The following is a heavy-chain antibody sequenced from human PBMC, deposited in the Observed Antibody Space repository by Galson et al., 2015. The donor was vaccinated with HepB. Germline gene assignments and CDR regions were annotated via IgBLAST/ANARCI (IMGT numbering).Heavy chain of an antibody. J-gene: IGHJ4*02. V-gene: IGHV5-51*01. CDR3: ARHSGGIAVSPFDY. Sequence: QSGAEVKKPGESLKISCKGSGYTFATYWIGWVRQMPGKGLEWMGIIYPEDSDTRYSPSFQGQATILADTSTSTAYLQWSSLTASDTAMYYCARHSGGIAVSPFDYWGQGTLVTVSS. CDR1: GYTFATYW. D-gene: IGHD6-19*01. CDR2: IYPEDSDT.